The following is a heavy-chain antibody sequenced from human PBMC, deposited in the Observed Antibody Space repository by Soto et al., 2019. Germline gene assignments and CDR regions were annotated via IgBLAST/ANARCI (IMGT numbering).Heavy chain of an antibody. CDR2: TYYRSNWRH. CDR3: ARGVAGSGFDL. V-gene: IGHV6-1*01. D-gene: IGHD6-19*01. CDR1: VDSVSSNTAA. Sequence: QTLSLTCAISVDSVSSNTAAWNWIRSSPSRGLEWLGRTYYRSNWRHDYAVSVKSRITVNPDTSKNHFSLQLNSVTPDDTAVYYCARGVAGSGFDLWGQGTLVTVYS. J-gene: IGHJ4*02.